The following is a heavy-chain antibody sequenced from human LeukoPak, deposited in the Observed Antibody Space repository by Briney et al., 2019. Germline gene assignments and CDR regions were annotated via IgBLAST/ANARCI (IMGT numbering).Heavy chain of an antibody. Sequence: GGSLRLSCAASGFTFSSYGMHWVRQAPGKGLEWVAFIRYDGSNKYYADSVKGRFTISRDNSKNTLYLQMNSLRAEDTAVYYCANDMEDTAMVKSGYWGQGTLVTVSS. D-gene: IGHD5-18*01. V-gene: IGHV3-30*02. J-gene: IGHJ4*02. CDR2: IRYDGSNK. CDR1: GFTFSSYG. CDR3: ANDMEDTAMVKSGY.